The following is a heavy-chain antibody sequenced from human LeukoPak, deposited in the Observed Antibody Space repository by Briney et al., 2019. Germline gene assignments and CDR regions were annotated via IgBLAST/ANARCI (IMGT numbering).Heavy chain of an antibody. D-gene: IGHD6-13*01. Sequence: PSETLSLTCTVSGGSISSFYWSWIRQPAGKGLEWIGRIYTSGSTNYNPSLNSRVTMSVDTSKNQFSPKLSSVAAADTAVYYCARDVVAAAGTWDYWGQGTLVTVSS. CDR2: IYTSGST. CDR3: ARDVVAAAGTWDY. J-gene: IGHJ4*02. CDR1: GGSISSFY. V-gene: IGHV4-4*07.